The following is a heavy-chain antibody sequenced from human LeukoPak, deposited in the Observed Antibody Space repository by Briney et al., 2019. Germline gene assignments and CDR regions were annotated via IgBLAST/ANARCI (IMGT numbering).Heavy chain of an antibody. CDR3: TSGIAVAADLFDY. D-gene: IGHD6-19*01. Sequence: PGGSLRLSCAASGFTFSNAWMSWVRQAPGKGLEWVGRIKSKTDGGTTDYAAPVKGGFTISRDDSKNTLYLQMNSLKTEDTAVYYCTSGIAVAADLFDYWGQGTLVTVSS. J-gene: IGHJ4*02. V-gene: IGHV3-15*01. CDR1: GFTFSNAW. CDR2: IKSKTDGGTT.